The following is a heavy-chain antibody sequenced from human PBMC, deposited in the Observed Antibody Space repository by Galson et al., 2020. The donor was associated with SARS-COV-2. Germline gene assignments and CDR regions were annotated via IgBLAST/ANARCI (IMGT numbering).Heavy chain of an antibody. CDR3: ARDRRLGAFDI. V-gene: IGHV3-7*01. CDR2: IQEDGSEK. D-gene: IGHD3-22*01. J-gene: IGHJ3*02. Sequence: GGSLRLSCAASGFNFRSYWMSWVRQAPGKGLEWVANIQEDGSEKYYVDSVEGRFTISRDNAKQSLSLQMNSLRAEDTAVYYCARDRRLGAFDIWGQGTLVTVSS. CDR1: GFNFRSYW.